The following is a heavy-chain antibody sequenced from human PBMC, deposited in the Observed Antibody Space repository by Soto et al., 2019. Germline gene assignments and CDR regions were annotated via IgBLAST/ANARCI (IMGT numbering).Heavy chain of an antibody. CDR2: IWYDGSNK. J-gene: IGHJ6*02. CDR3: ARGPLYYGSENMDV. D-gene: IGHD3-10*01. CDR1: GFTFSSYG. Sequence: KLSCAASGFTFSSYGMHWVRQAPGKGLEWVAVIWYDGSNKYYADSVKGRFTISRDNSKNTLYLQMNSLRAEDTAVYYCARGPLYYGSENMDVWGQGTTVTVSS. V-gene: IGHV3-33*08.